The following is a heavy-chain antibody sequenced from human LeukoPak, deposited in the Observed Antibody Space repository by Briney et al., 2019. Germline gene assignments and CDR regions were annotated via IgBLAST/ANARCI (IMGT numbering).Heavy chain of an antibody. D-gene: IGHD6-6*01. Sequence: HGKSLKISCQASGYTFNTYWIGWVRQMPGKGLEWMGIIYPGDSDPRYSPSFQGRATISADRSISTAYLQWSSLKASDTAMYYCARHGVGSSWFGFDYWGQGTLVTVSS. CDR3: ARHGVGSSWFGFDY. V-gene: IGHV5-51*01. J-gene: IGHJ4*02. CDR1: GYTFNTYW. CDR2: IYPGDSDP.